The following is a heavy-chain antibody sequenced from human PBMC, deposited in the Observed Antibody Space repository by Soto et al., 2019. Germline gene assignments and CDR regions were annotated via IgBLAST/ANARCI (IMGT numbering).Heavy chain of an antibody. CDR1: GYTCTSYG. Sequence: QVQLVQSGAEVKKPGASVTVSCKASGYTCTSYGLSWVRHAPGQGLEWMGWISDYNGNTNYAQKRQGRVTMTTDTSKSTADMEQRRMRSDGTAVYYCAGGDFGGSPPFECWGQGPLGTVSS. CDR2: ISDYNGNT. D-gene: IGHD1-26*01. V-gene: IGHV1-18*04. J-gene: IGHJ4*02. CDR3: AGGDFGGSPPFEC.